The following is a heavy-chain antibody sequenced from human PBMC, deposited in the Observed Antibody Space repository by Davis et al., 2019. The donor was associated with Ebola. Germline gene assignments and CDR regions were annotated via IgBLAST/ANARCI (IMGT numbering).Heavy chain of an antibody. V-gene: IGHV3-74*01. D-gene: IGHD1-1*01. Sequence: GESLKISCAASGFTFSSYWMHWVRQAPGKGLVWVSRINSDGSSTSYADSVKGRFTISRDNAKNTLYLQMNSLRAEDTAVYYCANDRGNFDYWGQGTLVTVSS. J-gene: IGHJ4*02. CDR1: GFTFSSYW. CDR2: INSDGSST. CDR3: ANDRGNFDY.